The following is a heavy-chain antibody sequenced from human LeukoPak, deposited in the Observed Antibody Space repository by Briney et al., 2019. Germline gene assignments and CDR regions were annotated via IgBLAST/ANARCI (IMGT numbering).Heavy chain of an antibody. CDR3: GSHYYDNTGYYYLDC. CDR1: GGAVTGSTYY. J-gene: IGHJ4*02. Sequence: PSETLSLTCNVSGGAVTGSTYYWAWIRQPPGKGLEWIGSMYYSGSMYFNPSLKSRVTISVDTSKNQFSLKLTSVTAADTAIYYRGSHYYDNTGYYYLDCCGQGTMVSVCS. CDR2: MYYSGSM. V-gene: IGHV4-39*01. D-gene: IGHD3-22*01.